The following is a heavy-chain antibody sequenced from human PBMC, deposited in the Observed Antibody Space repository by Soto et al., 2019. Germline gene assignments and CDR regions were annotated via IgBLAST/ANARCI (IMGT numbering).Heavy chain of an antibody. Sequence: GGSLRLSCAASGFTFSNAWMNWVRRAPGKGLEWVGRIKSKTDGGTTDYAAPVKGRFTISRDDSKNTLYLQMNSLKTEDTAVYYCTTARTPITIFGVVIPHGRYYYYGMEVWGQRTTVTVSS. CDR1: GFTFSNAW. D-gene: IGHD3-3*01. CDR2: IKSKTDGGTT. CDR3: TTARTPITIFGVVIPHGRYYYYGMEV. J-gene: IGHJ6*02. V-gene: IGHV3-15*07.